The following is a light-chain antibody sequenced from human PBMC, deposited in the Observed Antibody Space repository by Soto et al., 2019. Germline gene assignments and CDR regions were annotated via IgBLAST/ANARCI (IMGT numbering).Light chain of an antibody. J-gene: IGLJ3*02. CDR1: SGHRSYA. V-gene: IGLV4-69*01. Sequence: QSVLTQSPSASASLGASVKLTCTLSSGHRSYAIAWHQQQPDKGPRYLMKLNGDGSHSRGDGIPDRFSGSSSGAERYLTISGLQSEDEADYYCQTWGSGNWVFGGGTKLTV. CDR2: LNGDGSH. CDR3: QTWGSGNWV.